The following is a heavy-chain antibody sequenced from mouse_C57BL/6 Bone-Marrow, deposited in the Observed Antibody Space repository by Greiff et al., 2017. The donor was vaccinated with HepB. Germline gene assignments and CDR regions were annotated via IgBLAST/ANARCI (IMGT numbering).Heavy chain of an antibody. J-gene: IGHJ4*01. CDR3: ARGRGNYGSTMDY. Sequence: QVTLKESGAELVKPGASVKISCKASGYAFSSYWMNWVKQRPGKGLEWIGQIYPGDGDTNYNRKFKGKATLTADKSSSTAYMQLSSLTSEDSAVYFCARGRGNYGSTMDYWGQGTSVTVSS. V-gene: IGHV1-80*01. CDR1: GYAFSSYW. D-gene: IGHD1-1*01. CDR2: IYPGDGDT.